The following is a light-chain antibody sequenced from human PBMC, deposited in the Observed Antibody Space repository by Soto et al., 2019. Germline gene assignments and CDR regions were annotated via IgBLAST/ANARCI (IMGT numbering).Light chain of an antibody. V-gene: IGKV4-1*01. CDR3: QQYYTTPLT. CDR2: WAS. CDR1: QSVLYSSNNNNY. Sequence: DIVMTQSPDSLTVSLGERATINCKSSQSVLYSSNNNNYLAWYQQKPGQPPKLLFYWASTRESGVPDRFSGSGSATDFTLTINSLQAEDVAVYYCQQYYTTPLTFGGGTKVEIK. J-gene: IGKJ4*01.